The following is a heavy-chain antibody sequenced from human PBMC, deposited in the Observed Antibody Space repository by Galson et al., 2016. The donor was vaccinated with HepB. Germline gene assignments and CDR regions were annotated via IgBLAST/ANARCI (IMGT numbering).Heavy chain of an antibody. V-gene: IGHV2-70*11. D-gene: IGHD2-15*01. CDR2: IDWDNNE. J-gene: IGHJ3*02. Sequence: VKPTQTLTLTCTFSGFSLRTNGMCVSWIRQPPGKALEWLARIDWDNNEYRSPSLRTRLTISKDTSKNQVVLTMTNLDPEDTATYYCARTPRYCRGDGCGGCDMWGQGTIVPVSS. CDR1: GFSLRTNGMC. CDR3: ARTPRYCRGDGCGGCDM.